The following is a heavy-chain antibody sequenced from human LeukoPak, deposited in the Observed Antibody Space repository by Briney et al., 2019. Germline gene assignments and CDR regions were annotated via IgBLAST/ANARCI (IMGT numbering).Heavy chain of an antibody. J-gene: IGHJ6*03. CDR1: GYTLTELS. CDR3: ARLPPESRKDSAMAPRYYYYYMDV. D-gene: IGHD5-18*01. Sequence: ASVKVSCKVSGYTLTELSMHWVRQAPGKGLEWMGGFDPEDGETIYAQKFQGRVTITTDESTSTAYMELSSLRSEDTAVYYCARLPPESRKDSAMAPRYYYYYMDVWGKGTTVTVSS. V-gene: IGHV1-24*01. CDR2: FDPEDGET.